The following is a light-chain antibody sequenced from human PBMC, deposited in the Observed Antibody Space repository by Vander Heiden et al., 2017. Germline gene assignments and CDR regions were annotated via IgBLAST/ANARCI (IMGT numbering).Light chain of an antibody. CDR2: WAS. J-gene: IGKJ1*01. V-gene: IGKV4-1*01. Sequence: EIVTPQVTEFPPVSLIERATINCKSSQSVLYSSNNKNYLAWYQQKPGQPPKLLIYWASTRESGVPDRFSGSGSGTDFTLTISSLQAEDVAVYYCQQYYSTSWTFGQGTKVEIK. CDR3: QQYYSTSWT. CDR1: QSVLYSSNNKNY.